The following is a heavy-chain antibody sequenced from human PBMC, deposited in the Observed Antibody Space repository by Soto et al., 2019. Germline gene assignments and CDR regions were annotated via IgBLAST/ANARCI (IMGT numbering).Heavy chain of an antibody. CDR1: GYTFTGYY. CDR2: INPNSGGT. J-gene: IGHJ6*02. CDR3: ARVIAAAAFYYGMDV. V-gene: IGHV1-2*02. D-gene: IGHD6-13*01. Sequence: QVQLVQSGAEVKKPGASVKVSCKASGYTFTGYYIHWVRQAPGQGLEWMGWINPNSGGTKYAQKFQGRVTMTRDTSISTAYMELSRLRSDDTALYYCARVIAAAAFYYGMDVWGQGTTVTVSS.